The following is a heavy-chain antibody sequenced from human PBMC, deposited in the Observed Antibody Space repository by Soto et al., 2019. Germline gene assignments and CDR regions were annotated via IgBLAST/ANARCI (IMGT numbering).Heavy chain of an antibody. Sequence: SETLSLTCAVYGGSFSGYYWSWIRQPPGKGLEWIGEINHSGSTNYNPSLKSRVTISVDTSTNQFSLHLYTVTAADTAVYYCARGGIYCSSTTCYSDNWGQGTLVTVSS. CDR1: GGSFSGYY. D-gene: IGHD2-2*01. CDR3: ARGGIYCSSTTCYSDN. V-gene: IGHV4-34*01. CDR2: INHSGST. J-gene: IGHJ4*02.